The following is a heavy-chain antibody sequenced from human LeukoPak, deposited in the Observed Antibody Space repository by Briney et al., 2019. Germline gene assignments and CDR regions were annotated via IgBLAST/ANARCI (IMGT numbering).Heavy chain of an antibody. D-gene: IGHD3-10*01. CDR2: TNHSGST. CDR3: ARGPSLPPKFPQYYGSGSYYNPRGLDY. V-gene: IGHV4-34*01. J-gene: IGHJ4*02. CDR1: GGSFSGYY. Sequence: SETLSLTCAVYGGSFSGYYWSWIRQPPGKGLEWIGETNHSGSTNYNPSLKSRVTISVDTSKNQFSLKLSSVTAADTAVYYCARGPSLPPKFPQYYGSGSYYNPRGLDYWGQGTLVTVSS.